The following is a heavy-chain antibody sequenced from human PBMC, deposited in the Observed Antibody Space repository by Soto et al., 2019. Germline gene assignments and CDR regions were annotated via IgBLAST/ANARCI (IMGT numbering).Heavy chain of an antibody. J-gene: IGHJ6*03. CDR1: GYSFTSYW. Sequence: GESLKISCKGSGYSFTSYWIGWVRQMPGKGLKWMGIIYPGNSDTRYSPSFKGQVTISADKSISTAYLQWSSLKASDTAMYYCARLGNDILTGYSYYYYYYMDVWGKGTTVTVSS. V-gene: IGHV5-51*01. CDR2: IYPGNSDT. D-gene: IGHD3-9*01. CDR3: ARLGNDILTGYSYYYYYYMDV.